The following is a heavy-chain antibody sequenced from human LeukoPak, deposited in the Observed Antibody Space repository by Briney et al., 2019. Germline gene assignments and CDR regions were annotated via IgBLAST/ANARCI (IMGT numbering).Heavy chain of an antibody. J-gene: IGHJ5*02. CDR2: IRYDGSNK. CDR3: AKDTLGYCSSTSCYSLGEYNWFDP. Sequence: PGGPLRLSCAASGFTFSSYGMHWVRQAPGKGLEWVAFIRYDGSNKYYADSVKGRFTISRDNSKNTLYLQMNSLRAEDTAVYYCAKDTLGYCSSTSCYSLGEYNWFDPWGQGTLVTVSS. D-gene: IGHD2-2*01. CDR1: GFTFSSYG. V-gene: IGHV3-30*02.